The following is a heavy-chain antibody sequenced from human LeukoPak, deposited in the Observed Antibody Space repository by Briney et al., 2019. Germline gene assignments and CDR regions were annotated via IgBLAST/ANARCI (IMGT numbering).Heavy chain of an antibody. V-gene: IGHV4-59*01. D-gene: IGHD2-2*01. CDR2: IYYSGST. Sequence: PSETLSLTCTVSGGSISSYYWGWIRQPPGKGLEWIGYIYYSGSTNYNPSLKSRVTISVDTSKNQFSLKLSSVTAADTAVYYCARGQPSYYYYYGMDVWGQGTTVTVSS. J-gene: IGHJ6*02. CDR1: GGSISSYY. CDR3: ARGQPSYYYYYGMDV.